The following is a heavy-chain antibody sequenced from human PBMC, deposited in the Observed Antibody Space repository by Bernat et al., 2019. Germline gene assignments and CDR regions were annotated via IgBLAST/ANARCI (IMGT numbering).Heavy chain of an antibody. D-gene: IGHD3-10*01. J-gene: IGHJ3*02. CDR3: AGAGSPDAFDI. CDR2: INAGNGNT. Sequence: QVQLVQSGAEVKKLGASVKVSCKASGYNFTSYAMHWVRQAPGQRLERMGRINAGNGNTKYSQKFQRRVTITRDTSASTAYMELSSLRSEDTAVYYCAGAGSPDAFDIWGQGTMVTVSS. CDR1: GYNFTSYA. V-gene: IGHV1-3*01.